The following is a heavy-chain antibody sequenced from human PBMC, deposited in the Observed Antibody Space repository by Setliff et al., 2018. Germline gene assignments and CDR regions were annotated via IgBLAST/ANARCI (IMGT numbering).Heavy chain of an antibody. D-gene: IGHD3-22*01. CDR2: IYYSGST. CDR1: GGSITSYY. CDR3: ARHHAQYYSDSSGYYYEDWYCDL. Sequence: SETLSLTCSVSGGSITSYYWSWIRQPPGNGLEYIGYIYYSGSTNSNPSLKSRVTISVDTSKNQFSLKLSSVTAADTAVYYCARHHAQYYSDSSGYYYEDWYCDLWGRGTLVTVS. J-gene: IGHJ2*01. V-gene: IGHV4-59*08.